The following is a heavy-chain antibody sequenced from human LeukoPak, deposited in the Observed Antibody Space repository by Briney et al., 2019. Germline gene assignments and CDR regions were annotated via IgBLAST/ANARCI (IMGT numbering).Heavy chain of an antibody. J-gene: IGHJ3*02. CDR2: IIPIFGTA. CDR1: GGTFSSYA. CDR3: ARERIVGTIGAFDI. D-gene: IGHD1-26*01. V-gene: IGHV1-69*13. Sequence: SVKVSCKVSGGTFSSYAISWVRQAPGQGLEWMGGIIPIFGTANYAQKFQGRVTITADESTSTAYMELSSLRSEDTAVYYCARERIVGTIGAFDIWGQGTMVTVSS.